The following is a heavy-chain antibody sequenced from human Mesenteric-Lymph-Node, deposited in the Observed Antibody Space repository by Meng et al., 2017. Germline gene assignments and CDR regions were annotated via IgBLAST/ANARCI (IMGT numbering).Heavy chain of an antibody. CDR3: ARAGRCCGGYAFDY. Sequence: SETLSLTCTVSGASVSSTGDYWGWIRQSPGKGLEWIVTTYYSGNTYYNVSLKSQVTMSLDTSKNQFSLRLTSVTAADTAVYFCARAGRCCGGYAFDYWGRGTLVTVSS. J-gene: IGHJ4*01. CDR2: TYYSGNT. V-gene: IGHV4-39*07. CDR1: GASVSSTGDY. D-gene: IGHD2-21*01.